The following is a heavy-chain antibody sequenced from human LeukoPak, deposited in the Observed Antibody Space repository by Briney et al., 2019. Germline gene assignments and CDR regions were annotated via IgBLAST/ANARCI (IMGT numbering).Heavy chain of an antibody. Sequence: SETLSLTCTVSGGSISSGDYYWSWIRQPPGKGLEWIGYIYYSGSSYYNPSLKSRLTISVDTSKNQFSLKLRSVTAADTAVYYCARESGMVRAPPYFDYWGQGTLVTVSS. V-gene: IGHV4-30-4*08. J-gene: IGHJ4*02. D-gene: IGHD3-10*01. CDR3: ARESGMVRAPPYFDY. CDR2: IYYSGSS. CDR1: GGSISSGDYY.